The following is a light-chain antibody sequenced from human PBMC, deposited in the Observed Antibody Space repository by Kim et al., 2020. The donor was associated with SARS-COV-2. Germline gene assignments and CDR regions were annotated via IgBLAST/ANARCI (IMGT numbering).Light chain of an antibody. CDR1: RSDLGGYNY. Sequence: QSALTQPPSASGSPGQSVTISCTGTRSDLGGYNYVSWYQQHPGKAPKLMIFDVSKRPSGVPDRFSGSKSGNTASLTVSGLQADDEADYYCSSYAGRAFGGGTQLTVL. J-gene: IGLJ2*01. CDR3: SSYAGRA. V-gene: IGLV2-8*01. CDR2: DVS.